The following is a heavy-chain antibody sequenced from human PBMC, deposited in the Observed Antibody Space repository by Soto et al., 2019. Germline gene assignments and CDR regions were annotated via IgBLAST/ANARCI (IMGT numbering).Heavy chain of an antibody. CDR3: ISGGSPYYYDY. V-gene: IGHV3-73*01. CDR1: GFIFSGSA. J-gene: IGHJ4*02. Sequence: EVQLVESGGGLVQPGGSLKLSCAASGFIFSGSAVHWVRQASGKGLEWVGRILSKAGNYATAYPASMKGRFTISRDDSENTALLQMNSLKTEDTAVYYCISGGSPYYYDYWGQGTLVAVSS. CDR2: ILSKAGNYAT.